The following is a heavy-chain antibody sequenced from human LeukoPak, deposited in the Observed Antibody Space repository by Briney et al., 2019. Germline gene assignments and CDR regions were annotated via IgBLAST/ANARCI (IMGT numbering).Heavy chain of an antibody. CDR2: IITIFGTA. CDR3: ARSSIIAAAGPYYFDY. V-gene: IGHV1-69*06. J-gene: IGHJ4*02. CDR1: GGTFSSYA. D-gene: IGHD6-13*01. Sequence: SVKVTCEASGGTFSSYAISWVRQAPGQGLEWMGGIITIFGTANYAQKFQGRVTITADKSTTTDYMELSSLRSEDTAVYYCARSSIIAAAGPYYFDYWGQGTLVTVSS.